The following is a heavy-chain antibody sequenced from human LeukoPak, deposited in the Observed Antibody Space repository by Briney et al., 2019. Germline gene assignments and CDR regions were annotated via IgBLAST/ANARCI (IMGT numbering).Heavy chain of an antibody. CDR3: ARDPNSSGFDY. V-gene: IGHV3-21*01. CDR2: ISSSSSYI. J-gene: IGHJ4*02. Sequence: WGSLRLSCAASGFTFSSYSMNWVRQAPGQGQELVSSISSSSSYIYYADSVKGRFTISRDNAKNSLYLQMNSLRAEDTAVYYCARDPNSSGFDYWGQGTLVTVSS. D-gene: IGHD6-19*01. CDR1: GFTFSSYS.